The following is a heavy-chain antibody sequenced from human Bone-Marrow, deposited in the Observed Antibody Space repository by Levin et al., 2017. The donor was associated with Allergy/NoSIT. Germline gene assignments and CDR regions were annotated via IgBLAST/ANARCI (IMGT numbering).Heavy chain of an antibody. V-gene: IGHV3-53*01. CDR3: ARDQGSCSGGSCYRGYAFDI. J-gene: IGHJ3*02. Sequence: PGGSLRLSCAASGFNLRSNYMTWVRQAPGKGLEWVSVIYRGGTTYYADSVKGRFIISRDDSNNTLYLQMNSLRAEDTAVYYCARDQGSCSGGSCYRGYAFDIWGQGTMVNISS. D-gene: IGHD2-15*01. CDR2: IYRGGTT. CDR1: GFNLRSNY.